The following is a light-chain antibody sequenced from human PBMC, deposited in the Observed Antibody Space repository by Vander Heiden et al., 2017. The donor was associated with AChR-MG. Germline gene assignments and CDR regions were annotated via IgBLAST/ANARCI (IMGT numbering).Light chain of an antibody. V-gene: IGKV4-1*01. J-gene: IGKJ2*01. CDR3: QQYYSTPYT. CDR1: QSVLYTSNNKNC. CDR2: WAS. Sequence: DIVMTQSPDSLAVSLGERATINCKSSQSVLYTSNNKNCLAWYQQIPGQPPKLLIYWASTREPGVPDRFSGSGSGTDFTLTISSLQAEDVTVYYCQQYYSTPYTFGQGTKLEI.